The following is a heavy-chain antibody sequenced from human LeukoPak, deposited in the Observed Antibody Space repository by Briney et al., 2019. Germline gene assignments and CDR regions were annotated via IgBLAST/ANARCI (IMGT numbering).Heavy chain of an antibody. V-gene: IGHV4-34*01. Sequence: SETLSLTCAVYGGSFSGYYWSWIRQPPGKGLEWIGEINHSGSTNYNPSLKSRVTISVDTSKNQFSLKLSSVTAADTAVYYCARYGPGSSGWYYFDYWGQGTLVTVSS. J-gene: IGHJ4*02. D-gene: IGHD6-19*01. CDR1: GGSFSGYY. CDR3: ARYGPGSSGWYYFDY. CDR2: INHSGST.